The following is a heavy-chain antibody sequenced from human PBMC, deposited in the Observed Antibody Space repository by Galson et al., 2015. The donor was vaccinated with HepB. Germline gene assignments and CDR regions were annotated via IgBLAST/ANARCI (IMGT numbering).Heavy chain of an antibody. V-gene: IGHV1-69*13. CDR1: GGTFSSCA. D-gene: IGHD5-24*01. Sequence: SVKVSCKASGGTFSSCAISWVRQAPGQGLEWMGGIIPIFGTANYAQKFQGRVTITADESTSTAYMELSSLRSEDTAVYYCARVGDGSAIRGNWFDPWGQGTLVTVSS. J-gene: IGHJ5*02. CDR2: IIPIFGTA. CDR3: ARVGDGSAIRGNWFDP.